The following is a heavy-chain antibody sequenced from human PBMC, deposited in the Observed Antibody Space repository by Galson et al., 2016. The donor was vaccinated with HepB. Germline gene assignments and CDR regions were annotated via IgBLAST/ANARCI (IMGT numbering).Heavy chain of an antibody. V-gene: IGHV3-23*01. CDR3: AKDVRRRVWGSSNNWFDP. CDR1: GFTFSSDA. CDR2: ISGFGGNT. J-gene: IGHJ5*02. Sequence: SLRLSCAASGFTFSSDALSWVRQAPGKGLEWVSTISGFGGNTYYAESVKGRFTISRDNSNNMLYLQMNSLRAEDTAIYYCAKDVRRRVWGSSNNWFDPWGQGTLVTVSS. D-gene: IGHD1-26*01.